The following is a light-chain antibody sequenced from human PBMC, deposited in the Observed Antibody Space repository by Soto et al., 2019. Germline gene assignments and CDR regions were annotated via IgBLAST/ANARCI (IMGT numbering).Light chain of an antibody. Sequence: IPLTQSPSSLSASVGDRVTITCRASQGISSHLAWYQQKPGKAPKLLIDAASTLQSGVPSRFSDSGSGTDFTLTISSLQPEDFATYYCQQLDSFPRTFGQGTKLEFK. J-gene: IGKJ2*01. CDR3: QQLDSFPRT. V-gene: IGKV1-9*01. CDR1: QGISSH. CDR2: AAS.